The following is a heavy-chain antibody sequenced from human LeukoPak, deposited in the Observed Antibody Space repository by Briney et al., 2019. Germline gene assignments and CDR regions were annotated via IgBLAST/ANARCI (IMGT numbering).Heavy chain of an antibody. CDR2: IIPIFGTA. CDR3: ARDGSWYYYDSSGLRDAFDI. V-gene: IGHV1-69*01. J-gene: IGHJ3*02. Sequence: GSSVKVSCKASGGTFSSYAISWLRQAPGQGLEWMGGIIPIFGTANYAQKFQGRVTITADESTSTAYMELSSLRSEDTAVYYCARDGSWYYYDSSGLRDAFDIWGQGTMVTVSS. CDR1: GGTFSSYA. D-gene: IGHD3-22*01.